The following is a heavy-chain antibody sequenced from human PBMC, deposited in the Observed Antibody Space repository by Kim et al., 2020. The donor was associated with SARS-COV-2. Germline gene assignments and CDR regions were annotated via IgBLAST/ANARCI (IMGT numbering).Heavy chain of an antibody. V-gene: IGHV3-53*01. CDR2: IYAEGTT. J-gene: IGHJ6*02. CDR3: VRAQCSGTSCRYYYGMDV. CDR1: GLAVSNNC. D-gene: IGHD2-2*01. Sequence: GGSLRLSCAASGLAVSNNCLTWVRQAPGKGLQWVSLIYAEGTTYYADSAKGRVTISRDNSKNIVYLDMDNLRTDDTAVYYCVRAQCSGTSCRYYYGMDVWGQGTTVIVSS.